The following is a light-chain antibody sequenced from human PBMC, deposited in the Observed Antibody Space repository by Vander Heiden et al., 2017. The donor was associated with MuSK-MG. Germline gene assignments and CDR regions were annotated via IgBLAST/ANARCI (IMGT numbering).Light chain of an antibody. V-gene: IGLV1-44*01. Sequence: QSVLTQPPSASGTPGHRVTISCSVSRSNIGRNTVNWYQHLPGTAPKLLIYNNNERPSGVPDRFSGSKSGTSASLAISGLQSEDETDYYCAAWDDSLSGWVFGGGTKLTVL. CDR2: NNN. CDR1: RSNIGRNT. CDR3: AAWDDSLSGWV. J-gene: IGLJ3*02.